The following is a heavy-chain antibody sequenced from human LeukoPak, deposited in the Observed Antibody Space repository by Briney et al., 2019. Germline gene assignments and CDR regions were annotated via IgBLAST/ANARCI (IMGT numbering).Heavy chain of an antibody. CDR1: GYTFTSYD. V-gene: IGHV1-8*01. Sequence: ASVKVSCKASGYTFTSYDINWVRQATGQGLEWMGWMNPNSGNTGYAQKFQGRVTMTRNTSISTAYMELSSLRSEDTAVYYSARPRGRRDGYNYAYWGQGTLVTVSS. CDR2: MNPNSGNT. D-gene: IGHD5-24*01. CDR3: ARPRGRRDGYNYAY. J-gene: IGHJ4*02.